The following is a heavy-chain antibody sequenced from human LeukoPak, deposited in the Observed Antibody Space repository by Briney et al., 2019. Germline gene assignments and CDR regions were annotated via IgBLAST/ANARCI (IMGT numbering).Heavy chain of an antibody. Sequence: SETLSLTCTVPGGSISSYYWSWIRQPPGKGLEWIGYIYYSGSTNYNPSLKSRVTISVDTSKNQFSLKLSSVTAADTAVYYCARVMITFGGVIDSIDYWGQGTLVTVSS. CDR3: ARVMITFGGVIDSIDY. J-gene: IGHJ4*02. D-gene: IGHD3-16*02. V-gene: IGHV4-59*01. CDR1: GGSISSYY. CDR2: IYYSGST.